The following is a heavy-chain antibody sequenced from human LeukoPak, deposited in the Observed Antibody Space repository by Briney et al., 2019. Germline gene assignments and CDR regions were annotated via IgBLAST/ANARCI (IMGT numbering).Heavy chain of an antibody. Sequence: GGSLRLSCAASGFTFSNYAMHWVRQAPGKGLEWVAIISYDGSNEYYGDSVKGRFTISRDNSKNTLYLQMNSLRAEDTAVYYCGRGGPQYGGYVHYWGQGTLVTVSS. CDR1: GFTFSNYA. D-gene: IGHD4/OR15-4a*01. J-gene: IGHJ4*02. V-gene: IGHV3-30*04. CDR2: ISYDGSNE. CDR3: GRGGPQYGGYVHY.